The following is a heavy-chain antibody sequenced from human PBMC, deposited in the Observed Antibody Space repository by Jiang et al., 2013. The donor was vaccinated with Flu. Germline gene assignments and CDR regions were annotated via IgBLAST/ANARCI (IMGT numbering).Heavy chain of an antibody. CDR2: TYYRSKWNN. CDR1: GDSVSSNSAA. V-gene: IGHV6-1*01. Sequence: QTLSLTCAISGDSVSSNSAAWNWIRQSPSRGLEWLGRTYYRSKWNNDYAASVKSRITIDPDTSKNQFSLQLNSVTPEDTAVYYCAMASRGGWYFDLWGRGTLVTVSS. CDR3: AMASRGGWYFDL. J-gene: IGHJ2*01.